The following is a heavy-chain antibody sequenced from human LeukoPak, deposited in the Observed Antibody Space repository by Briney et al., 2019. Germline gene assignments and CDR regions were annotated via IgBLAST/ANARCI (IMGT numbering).Heavy chain of an antibody. Sequence: GGSLRLSCAASGFILSGYSMSWVRQAPGKGLEWVASIKHDGSEEYYVDSVRGRFTISRDNTKSSLYLQMSSLRAGDTAVYYCATDRGWRTSGYYLYYFESWGQGTLVTVSS. J-gene: IGHJ4*02. D-gene: IGHD3-3*01. V-gene: IGHV3-7*01. CDR3: ATDRGWRTSGYYLYYFES. CDR1: GFILSGYS. CDR2: IKHDGSEE.